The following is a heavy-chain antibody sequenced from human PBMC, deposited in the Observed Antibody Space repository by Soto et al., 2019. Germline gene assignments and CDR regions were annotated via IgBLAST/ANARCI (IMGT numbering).Heavy chain of an antibody. CDR2: ISWHSGTI. V-gene: IGHV3-9*01. D-gene: IGHD4-4*01. CDR1: GFTFRNYA. Sequence: LRLSCAASGFTFRNYAMHWVRRAPGKGLEWVSGISWHSGTIGYADSVRGRFTISRDNAKNSLYLQMNSLRPEDTALYYCVKEKPYCNYEYYFDSWGKGTLVTVSS. J-gene: IGHJ4*02. CDR3: VKEKPYCNYEYYFDS.